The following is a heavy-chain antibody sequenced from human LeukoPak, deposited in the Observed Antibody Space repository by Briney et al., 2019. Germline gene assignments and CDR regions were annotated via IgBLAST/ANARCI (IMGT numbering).Heavy chain of an antibody. J-gene: IGHJ4*02. CDR3: ARETYYFDY. Sequence: SETLSLTCTVSGGSISSGSYYWSWIRQPAGKGLEWIGRIYTSGSTSYNPSLKSRVTISVDTSKNQCSLKLSSVTAADTAVYYCARETYYFDYWGQGTLVTVSS. V-gene: IGHV4-61*02. CDR1: GGSISSGSYY. CDR2: IYTSGST.